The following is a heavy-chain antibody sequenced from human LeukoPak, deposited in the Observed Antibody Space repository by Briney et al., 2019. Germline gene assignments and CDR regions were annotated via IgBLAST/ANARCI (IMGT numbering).Heavy chain of an antibody. CDR1: GGSISSYY. CDR3: ARLGNWGNYWYFDL. D-gene: IGHD7-27*01. J-gene: IGHJ2*01. Sequence: PSETLSLTCTVSGGSISSYYWSWIRQPVGKGLEWIGRIYTSGTTYNPSLKSRVTMSVDTSKNQFSLKLSSVTAADTAVYYCARLGNWGNYWYFDLWGRGTLVTVSS. V-gene: IGHV4-4*07. CDR2: IYTSGT.